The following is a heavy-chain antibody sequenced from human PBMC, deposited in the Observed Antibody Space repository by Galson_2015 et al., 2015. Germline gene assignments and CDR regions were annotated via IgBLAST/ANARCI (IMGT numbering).Heavy chain of an antibody. Sequence: ETLSLTCTVSGYSISSGSYWGWIRQPPGKGLEWIGSIYHSGSTYYNPSLKSRVTISVDTSKNQFSLKLSSVTAADTAVYYCARDGMVGAAHFDYWGQGTLVTVSS. J-gene: IGHJ4*02. V-gene: IGHV4-38-2*02. D-gene: IGHD2-15*01. CDR1: GYSISSGSY. CDR2: IYHSGST. CDR3: ARDGMVGAAHFDY.